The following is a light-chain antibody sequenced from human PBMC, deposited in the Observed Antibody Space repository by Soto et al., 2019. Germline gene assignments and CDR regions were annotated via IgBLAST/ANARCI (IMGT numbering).Light chain of an antibody. CDR1: QSVSNSY. Sequence: EIVLTQSPGTLSLSPGERATLSCRASQSVSNSYLAWYQQKPGQAPRLLIYGASSRATGIPDRFSGSGSGTDFTLTISRLEPEDCAVYYCQQYGSSLYTFGQGTKLEIK. CDR3: QQYGSSLYT. V-gene: IGKV3-20*01. J-gene: IGKJ2*01. CDR2: GAS.